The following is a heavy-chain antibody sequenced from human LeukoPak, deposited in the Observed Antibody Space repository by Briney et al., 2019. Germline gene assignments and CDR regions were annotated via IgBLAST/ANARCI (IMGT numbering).Heavy chain of an antibody. D-gene: IGHD2-15*01. CDR1: GFTFSSYG. J-gene: IGHJ5*02. CDR2: ISGSGVST. V-gene: IGHV3-23*01. CDR3: TKGHCSGGSCYWFDP. Sequence: GGSLILSCAASGFTFSSYGVSWVRQAPGKGLEWVSAISGSGVSTYYADSVKGRFTISKDNSKNTMYLQMNSLRAEDTAVYYCTKGHCSGGSCYWFDPWGQGTLVTVSS.